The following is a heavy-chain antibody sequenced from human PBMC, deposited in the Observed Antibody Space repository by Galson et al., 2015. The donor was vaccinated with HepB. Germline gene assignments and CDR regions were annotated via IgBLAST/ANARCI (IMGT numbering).Heavy chain of an antibody. V-gene: IGHV5-51*01. CDR2: IHPDDSDT. D-gene: IGHD3-22*01. J-gene: IGHJ3*02. Sequence: QSGAEVKKPGESLKISCQASGYSFSTYWIGWVRQTPGKGLEWMGFIHPDDSDTRYSPSFQGQVAISVDKSINTAYLQWNSLKASDTAMYFCARRALLGYYDSGGAPLGTFDIWGQGTMVTVSS. CDR3: ARRALLGYYDSGGAPLGTFDI. CDR1: GYSFSTYW.